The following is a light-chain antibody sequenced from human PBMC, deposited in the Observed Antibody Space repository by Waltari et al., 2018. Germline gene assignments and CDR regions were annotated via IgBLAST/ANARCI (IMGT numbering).Light chain of an antibody. CDR3: TSYGGDNNIVI. CDR2: EDN. CDR1: NNEIGSYNQ. J-gene: IGLJ2*01. Sequence: QSALTQPPSASGSPGQSVTISCIGTNNEIGSYNQVSWYQQHPGKAPKFIIFEDNKRPSGGPDRFSGSKSGNTASLPVSGLQAEDEADYYCTSYGGDNNIVIFGGGTKLTVL. V-gene: IGLV2-8*01.